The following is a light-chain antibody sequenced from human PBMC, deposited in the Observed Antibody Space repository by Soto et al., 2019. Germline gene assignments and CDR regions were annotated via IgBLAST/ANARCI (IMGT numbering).Light chain of an antibody. CDR1: QSVSSAY. J-gene: IGKJ2*01. CDR2: GAS. V-gene: IGKV3-20*01. CDR3: QQSGSSFYT. Sequence: EIVLTQSPGTLSLSPGERATLSCRASQSVSSAYLAWCQQIPGQAPRLLIYGASSRATGIPGRFSGCGSATDFTLTISGLEPEDFPVYYCQQSGSSFYTFGQGTKLEIK.